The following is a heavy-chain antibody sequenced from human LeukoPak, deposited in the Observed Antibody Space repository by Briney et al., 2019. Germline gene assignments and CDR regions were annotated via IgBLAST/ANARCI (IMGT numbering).Heavy chain of an antibody. D-gene: IGHD5-18*01. CDR1: GGSISSYY. CDR2: IYYSGST. Sequence: SETLSLTCTVSGGSISSYYWSWIRQPPGKGLEWIGYIYYSGSTNYNPPLKSRVTISVDTSKNQFSLRLSSVTAADTAVYYCARTTFGWVDTAMATGDFDYWGQGTLVTVSS. V-gene: IGHV4-59*01. J-gene: IGHJ4*02. CDR3: ARTTFGWVDTAMATGDFDY.